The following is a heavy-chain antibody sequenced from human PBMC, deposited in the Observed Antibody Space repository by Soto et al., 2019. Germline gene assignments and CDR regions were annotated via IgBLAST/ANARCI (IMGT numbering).Heavy chain of an antibody. D-gene: IGHD4-17*01. J-gene: IGHJ3*02. CDR2: ISGGGGIT. V-gene: IGHV3-23*01. CDR1: GFTFSNYA. Sequence: GGSLRLSCAASGFTFSNYAMNWVRQAPGKGLEWVSAISGGGGITYYADSVKGRFTVSRDNFKNTLYLEMNSLRAEDTAVYYCARGRPGDYVLDAFDIWGQGTMVTVSS. CDR3: ARGRPGDYVLDAFDI.